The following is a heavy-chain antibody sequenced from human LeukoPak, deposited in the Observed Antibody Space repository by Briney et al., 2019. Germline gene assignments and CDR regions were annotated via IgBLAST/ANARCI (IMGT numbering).Heavy chain of an antibody. V-gene: IGHV1-69*05. CDR2: IIPIFSTA. CDR1: GGTFSSYA. J-gene: IGHJ6*03. D-gene: IGHD4-11*01. Sequence: GASVKVSCKASGGTFSSYAISWVRQAPGQGLEWMGRIIPIFSTANYAQKFQGRVTITTDESTSTAYMELSSLRSEDTAVYYCARAGTTVTYYYYYYMDVWGKGTTVTVSS. CDR3: ARAGTTVTYYYYYYMDV.